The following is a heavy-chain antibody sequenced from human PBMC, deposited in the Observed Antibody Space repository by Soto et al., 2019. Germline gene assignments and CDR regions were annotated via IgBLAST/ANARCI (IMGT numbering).Heavy chain of an antibody. D-gene: IGHD4-17*01. CDR2: IWYDGSNK. Sequence: QVRLVESGGGVVQPGRSLRLSCAASGFTFSTYVMHWVRQAPGKGLEWVALIWYDGSNKYYADSVKGRFTISRDNSNNTLYLEMNSLRAEDTAVYYCARGNDFGDYWGQGTLVTVSS. CDR3: ARGNDFGDY. V-gene: IGHV3-33*01. CDR1: GFTFSTYV. J-gene: IGHJ4*02.